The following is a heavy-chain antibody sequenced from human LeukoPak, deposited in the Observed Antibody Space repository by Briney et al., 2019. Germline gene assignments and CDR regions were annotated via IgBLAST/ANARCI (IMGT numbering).Heavy chain of an antibody. D-gene: IGHD3-22*01. CDR2: ISGTGTTI. CDR1: GLTFSDYY. Sequence: GGSLTLSCAASGLTFSDYYMTWIRQAPGKGLEWVSSISGTGTTIYSADSVRGRFTVSRDNARNSLFLHMNSLRAEDTAVYYCAVQITMIVGVPYFDYWGQGTLVTVSS. J-gene: IGHJ4*02. V-gene: IGHV3-11*04. CDR3: AVQITMIVGVPYFDY.